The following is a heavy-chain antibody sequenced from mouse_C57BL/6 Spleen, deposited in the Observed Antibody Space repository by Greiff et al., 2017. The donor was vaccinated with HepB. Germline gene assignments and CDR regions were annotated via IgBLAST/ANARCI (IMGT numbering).Heavy chain of an antibody. CDR1: GYTFTSYW. CDR2: IDPSDSET. D-gene: IGHD1-1*01. Sequence: QQSGAELVRPGSSVKLSCKASGYTFTSYWMHWVKQRPIQGLEWIGNIDPSDSETHYNQKFKDKATLTVDKSSSTAYMQLSSLTSEDSAVYYCARSLYYGSSYYFDYWGQGTTLTVSS. CDR3: ARSLYYGSSYYFDY. V-gene: IGHV1-52*01. J-gene: IGHJ2*01.